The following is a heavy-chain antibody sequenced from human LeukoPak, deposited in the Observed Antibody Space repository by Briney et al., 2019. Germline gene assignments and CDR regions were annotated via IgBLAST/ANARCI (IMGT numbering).Heavy chain of an antibody. CDR3: ARVAEAAAFDS. CDR2: ISSSGSTI. D-gene: IGHD6-13*01. CDR1: GFTFSSYG. V-gene: IGHV3-48*04. Sequence: TGGSLRLSCAASGFTFSSYGMSWVRQAPGKGLEWVSYISSSGSTIYYADSVKGRFTISRDNAKNSLYLQMNSLRAEDTAVYYCARVAEAAAFDSWGQGTLVTVSS. J-gene: IGHJ4*02.